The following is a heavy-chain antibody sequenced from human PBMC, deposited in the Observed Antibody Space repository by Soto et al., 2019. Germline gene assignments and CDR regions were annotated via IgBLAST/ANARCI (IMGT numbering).Heavy chain of an antibody. D-gene: IGHD6-6*01. CDR2: IIPIFGTA. CDR1: GGTFSSYA. J-gene: IGHJ3*02. CDR3: ARDRSSSSSAFDI. Sequence: SVKVSCKASGGTFSSYAISWVRQAPGQGLEWMGGIIPIFGTANYAQKFQGRVTITADESTSTAYMELSSLRSEDTAVYYCARDRSSSSSAFDIRGQGTMVIVSS. V-gene: IGHV1-69*13.